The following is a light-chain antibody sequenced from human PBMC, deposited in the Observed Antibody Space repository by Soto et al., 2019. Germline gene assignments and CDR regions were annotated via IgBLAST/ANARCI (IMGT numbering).Light chain of an antibody. J-gene: IGKJ1*01. CDR2: WAS. V-gene: IGKV4-1*01. CDR1: QSVLYSSNNKNY. Sequence: DIVMTQSPDSLAVSLDGRATINCKSSQSVLYSSNNKNYLAWYQQKPGQPPKLLIYWASTRESGVPDRFSGSGSGTDFTLSISSLQAEDVAVYYCQQYYSSPQTFGQGTKVDI. CDR3: QQYYSSPQT.